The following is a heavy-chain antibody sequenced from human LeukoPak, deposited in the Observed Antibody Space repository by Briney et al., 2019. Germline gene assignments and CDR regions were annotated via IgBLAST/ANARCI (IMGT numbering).Heavy chain of an antibody. V-gene: IGHV3-7*01. D-gene: IGHD6-13*01. CDR3: ARGRVSSPNWFDP. Sequence: PGGSLRLSCAVSGFTFTNSYNSWLNWVRQAPGKGLEWVANINHDGSVQYYLDSVKGRFTISRDNAKSSLYLQMNDLRPEDTAVYYCARGRVSSPNWFDPWGQGTLVTVSS. CDR1: GFTFTNSYNSW. CDR2: INHDGSVQ. J-gene: IGHJ5*02.